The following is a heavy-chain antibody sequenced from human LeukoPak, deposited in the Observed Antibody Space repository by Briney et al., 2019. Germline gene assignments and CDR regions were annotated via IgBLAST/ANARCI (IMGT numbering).Heavy chain of an antibody. Sequence: SETLSLTCTVSGYSISSGYYWGWIRQPPGKGLEWIGSIYHSGSTYYNPSLKSRVTISVDTSKNQFSLKLSSVTAADTAVYYCARTIDAGPRDAFDVWGQGTMVTVSP. D-gene: IGHD3-3*01. V-gene: IGHV4-38-2*02. J-gene: IGHJ3*01. CDR1: GYSISSGYY. CDR3: ARTIDAGPRDAFDV. CDR2: IYHSGST.